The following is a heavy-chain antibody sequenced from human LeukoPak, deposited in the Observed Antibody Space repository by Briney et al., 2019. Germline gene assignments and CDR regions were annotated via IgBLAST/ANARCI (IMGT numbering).Heavy chain of an antibody. D-gene: IGHD3-22*01. CDR1: GYTFTSYG. V-gene: IGHV1-18*01. CDR3: ARVPLHDSSGHYYPH. CDR2: INGGNGNA. Sequence: GASVKVSCKASGYTFTSYGISWVRQAPGQGLEWMGWINGGNGNAMYSQNFQGRVTIIRDTSASTAYMELSSLRSEDTAVYYCARVPLHDSSGHYYPHWGQGTLVTVSS. J-gene: IGHJ1*01.